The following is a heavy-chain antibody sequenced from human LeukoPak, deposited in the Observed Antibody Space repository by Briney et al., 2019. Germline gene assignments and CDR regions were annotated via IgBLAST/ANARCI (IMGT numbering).Heavy chain of an antibody. CDR1: GFTFSSYA. J-gene: IGHJ4*02. CDR3: AREGVVVTASFDY. D-gene: IGHD2-21*02. Sequence: GGSLGLSYAASGFTFSSYAMHWVRQAPGKGLEWVAVISYDGSNKYYADSVKGRFTISRDNSKNTLYLQMNSLRAEDTAVYYCAREGVVVTASFDYWGQGTLVTVSS. V-gene: IGHV3-30-3*01. CDR2: ISYDGSNK.